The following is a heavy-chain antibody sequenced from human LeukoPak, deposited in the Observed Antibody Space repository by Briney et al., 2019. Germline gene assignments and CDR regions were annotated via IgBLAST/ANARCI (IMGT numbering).Heavy chain of an antibody. CDR2: ISGSGDST. J-gene: IGHJ4*02. CDR1: GFTFSSYA. Sequence: GGSLRLSCAASGFTFSSYAMSWVRQAPGKGLEWVSSISGSGDSTYYADSVKGRSTISRDNSKNTLYLQMNSLRAEDTALYYCARYCSGTCYSGFEYWGQGTLVTVSS. D-gene: IGHD2-2*01. V-gene: IGHV3-23*01. CDR3: ARYCSGTCYSGFEY.